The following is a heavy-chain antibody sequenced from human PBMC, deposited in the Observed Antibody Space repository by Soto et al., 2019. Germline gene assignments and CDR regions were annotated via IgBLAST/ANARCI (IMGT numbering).Heavy chain of an antibody. V-gene: IGHV4-59*01. J-gene: IGHJ5*02. CDR1: GGSISTYY. CDR2: IYYSGRT. CDR3: ARDPGYYDTSAWFDP. D-gene: IGHD3-22*01. Sequence: SETLSLTCTVSGGSISTYYWNWIRQPPGKGLEWIGYIYYSGRTKYNPSLKSRVTISIDTSKNQFSLKLTSVTAADTAVYYCARDPGYYDTSAWFDPWGQGSLVTVSS.